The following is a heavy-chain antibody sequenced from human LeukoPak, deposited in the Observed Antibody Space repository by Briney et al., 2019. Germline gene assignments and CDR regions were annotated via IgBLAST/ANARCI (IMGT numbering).Heavy chain of an antibody. D-gene: IGHD3-22*01. V-gene: IGHV3-30*02. Sequence: GGSLRLSCAASGFTFSSYGMHWVRQAPGKGLEWVAFIRYDGSNKYYADSVKGRFTISRDNSKNTLYLQMNSLRAEDTAVYYCATQYYYDSSDYYSVGLDYWGQGTLVTVSS. J-gene: IGHJ4*02. CDR1: GFTFSSYG. CDR3: ATQYYYDSSDYYSVGLDY. CDR2: IRYDGSNK.